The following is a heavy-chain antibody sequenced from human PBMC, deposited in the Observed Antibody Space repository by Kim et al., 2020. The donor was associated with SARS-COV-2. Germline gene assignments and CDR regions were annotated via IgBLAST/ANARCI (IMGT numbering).Heavy chain of an antibody. J-gene: IGHJ3*02. D-gene: IGHD3-3*01. V-gene: IGHV3-66*01. CDR2: T. Sequence: TYYADSVKGRFTISRDNSKNTLYLQMNSLRAEDTAVYYCARDNVTTAFDIWGQGTMVTVSS. CDR3: ARDNVTTAFDI.